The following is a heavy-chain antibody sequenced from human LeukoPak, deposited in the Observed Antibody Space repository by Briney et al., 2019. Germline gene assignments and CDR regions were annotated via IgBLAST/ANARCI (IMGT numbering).Heavy chain of an antibody. Sequence: SETLSLTCTVSGGSISNSNYYWGWVRQPPGKGLEWIGTIYYSGNTYYNPSLKSRVTISVDTSKNQFSLRLSSVTAADTAVYLCMRHEEEDGYNAKPFDLWGQGTLVTVSS. CDR1: GGSISNSNYY. J-gene: IGHJ4*02. V-gene: IGHV4-39*01. CDR3: MRHEEEDGYNAKPFDL. CDR2: IYYSGNT. D-gene: IGHD5-24*01.